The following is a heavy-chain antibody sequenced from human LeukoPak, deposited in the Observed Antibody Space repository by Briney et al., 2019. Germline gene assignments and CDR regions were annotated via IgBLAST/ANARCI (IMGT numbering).Heavy chain of an antibody. D-gene: IGHD5-12*01. CDR3: ARVEASGYDYGAFDY. CDR1: GFTFNRYW. Sequence: GGSLRLSCAASGFTFNRYWMSWVRQAPGKELQWVANIKQDGSAKYYVDSVKGRFTISRDNAKNSLYLQMNSLRAEDTAVYYCARVEASGYDYGAFDYWGQGTPVTVSS. V-gene: IGHV3-7*01. J-gene: IGHJ4*02. CDR2: IKQDGSAK.